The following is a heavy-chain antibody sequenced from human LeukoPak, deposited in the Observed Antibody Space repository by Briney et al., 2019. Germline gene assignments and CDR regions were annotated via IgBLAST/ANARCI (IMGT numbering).Heavy chain of an antibody. CDR1: GFTFSSYW. V-gene: IGHV3-74*01. CDR2: INSDGSST. D-gene: IGHD3-22*01. J-gene: IGHJ3*02. CDR3: AKERMIAGMGHDAFDI. Sequence: GGSLRLSCAASGFTFSSYWMHWVRQAPGKGLVWVSRINSDGSSTSYADSVKGRFTISRDNAKNSLYLQMNSLRAEDTALYYCAKERMIAGMGHDAFDIWGQGTMVTVSS.